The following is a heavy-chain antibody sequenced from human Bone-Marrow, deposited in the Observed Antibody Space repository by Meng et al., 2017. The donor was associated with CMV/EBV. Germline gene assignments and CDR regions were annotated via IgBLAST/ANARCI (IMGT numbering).Heavy chain of an antibody. V-gene: IGHV4-34*01. CDR3: ARDLVTMIDDYGMDV. CDR1: GGSFSGYY. J-gene: IGHJ6*02. Sequence: GSLRLSCAVYGGSFSGYYWCWIRQPPGKGLEWIGEINHSGSTNYNPSLKSRVTISVDTSKNQFSLKLSSVTAADTAVYCCARDLVTMIDDYGMDVWGQGNTVTVSS. D-gene: IGHD3-22*01. CDR2: INHSGST.